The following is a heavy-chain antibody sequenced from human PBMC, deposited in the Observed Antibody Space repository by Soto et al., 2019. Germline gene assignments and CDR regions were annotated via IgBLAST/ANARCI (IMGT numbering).Heavy chain of an antibody. D-gene: IGHD6-13*01. CDR1: GYTFTSYY. CDR2: INPSGGST. J-gene: IGHJ6*02. CDR3: ARDLAAAAGTSRYHYYYGMDV. Sequence: ASVKVSCKASGYTFTSYYMHWVRQAPGQGLEWMGIINPSGGSTSYAQKFQGRVTMTTDTSTSTVYMELSSLRSEDTAVYYCARDLAAAAGTSRYHYYYGMDVWGQGTTVTVSS. V-gene: IGHV1-46*01.